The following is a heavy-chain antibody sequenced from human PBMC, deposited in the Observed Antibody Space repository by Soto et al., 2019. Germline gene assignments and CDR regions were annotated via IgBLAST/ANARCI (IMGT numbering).Heavy chain of an antibody. J-gene: IGHJ4*02. V-gene: IGHV5-51*01. CDR1: GYIFTNYW. D-gene: IGHD5-18*01. CDR3: ARPSSGYSYGYVY. CDR2: IYPGDSDT. Sequence: GESLKISCKGSGYIFTNYWLGWVRQMPRKGLEWMGIIYPGDSDTRYSPSFQGQVNISTDKSISTAYLQWSSLKASDTAMYYCARPSSGYSYGYVYWGQGTLVTVSS.